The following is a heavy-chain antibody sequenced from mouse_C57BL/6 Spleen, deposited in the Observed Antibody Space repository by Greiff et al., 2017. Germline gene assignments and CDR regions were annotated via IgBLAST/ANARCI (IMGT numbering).Heavy chain of an antibody. CDR2: IDPSDSYT. V-gene: IGHV1-69*01. J-gene: IGHJ2*01. CDR3: ARREDYFDY. CDR1: GYTFTSYW. Sequence: VQLQQPGAELVMPGASVKLSCKASGYTFTSYWMHWVKQRPGQGLEWIGEIDPSDSYTNYNQKFKGKSTLTVDKSSSTAYIQLSSLTSEDSAVDYCARREDYFDYWGQGTTLTVSS.